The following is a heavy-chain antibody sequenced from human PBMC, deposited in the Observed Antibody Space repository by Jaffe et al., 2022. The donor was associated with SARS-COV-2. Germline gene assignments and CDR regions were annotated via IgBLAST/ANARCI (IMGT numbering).Heavy chain of an antibody. CDR1: GGSINTYY. J-gene: IGHJ4*02. V-gene: IGHV4-59*01. D-gene: IGHD2-15*01. CDR3: ASGTGGSCRSGTCYSLDY. Sequence: QVQLQESGPGLVKPSETLSLTCTVSGGSINTYYWSWIRQSPGKGLEWIGHVSHSGSPHYNPSLKSRVTISGDTSKNQFSLNLSSVTAADTAVYYCASGTGGSCRSGTCYSLDYWGQGTLVTVSS. CDR2: VSHSGSP.